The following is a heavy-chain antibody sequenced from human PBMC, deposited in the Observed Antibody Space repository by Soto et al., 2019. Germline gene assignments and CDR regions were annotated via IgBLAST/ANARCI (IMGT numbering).Heavy chain of an antibody. CDR1: GGSISSGDYY. Sequence: SETLSLTCTVSGGSISSGDYYWSWIRHPPGKGLEWIGYIYYSGSTYYNPSLKSRVTISVDTSKNQFSLKLSSVTAADTAVYYCASYYYQYQAYPPTPVFDYWGQGTLVTVSS. D-gene: IGHD3-10*01. CDR3: ASYYYQYQAYPPTPVFDY. CDR2: IYYSGST. V-gene: IGHV4-30-4*01. J-gene: IGHJ4*02.